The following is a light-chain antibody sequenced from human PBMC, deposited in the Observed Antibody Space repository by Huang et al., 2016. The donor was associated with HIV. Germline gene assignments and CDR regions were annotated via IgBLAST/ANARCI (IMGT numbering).Light chain of an antibody. V-gene: IGKV4-1*01. CDR1: QSVFSTSTNKDY. Sequence: DIVMAQSPVSLAVSLGERATLTCRSSQSVFSTSTNKDYLAWFQQKPGQPPKLLLFWSSTREVGVPDRLSGSGSGTHFTLTIANLEADDAAIYYCQQYYASPQTFGQGTRV. J-gene: IGKJ1*01. CDR2: WSS. CDR3: QQYYASPQT.